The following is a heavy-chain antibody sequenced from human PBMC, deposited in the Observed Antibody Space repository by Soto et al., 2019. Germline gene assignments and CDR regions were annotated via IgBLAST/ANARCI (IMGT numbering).Heavy chain of an antibody. CDR1: GFTFSSYG. Sequence: QVQLVESGGGVVQPGRSLRLSCAASGFTFSSYGMHWVRQAPGKGLEWVAVISYDGSNKYYADSVKGRFTISRDNSKNTLYLQMNSLRAEDTAVYYCAKGGRYYYGMDVWGQGTTVTVSS. V-gene: IGHV3-30*18. J-gene: IGHJ6*02. D-gene: IGHD5-12*01. CDR2: ISYDGSNK. CDR3: AKGGRYYYGMDV.